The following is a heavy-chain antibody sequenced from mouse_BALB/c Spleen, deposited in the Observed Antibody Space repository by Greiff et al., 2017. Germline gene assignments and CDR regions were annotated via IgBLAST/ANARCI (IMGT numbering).Heavy chain of an antibody. CDR3: TRDYYGSSLYAMDY. Sequence: EVQVVESGGGLVKPGGSLKLSCAASGFTFSSYTMSWVRQTPEKRLEWVATISSGGYTYYPDSVKGRFTISRDNAKNTLYLQMSSLKSEDTAMYYCTRDYYGSSLYAMDYWGQGTSVTVSS. V-gene: IGHV5-6-4*01. CDR2: ISSGGYT. CDR1: GFTFSSYT. D-gene: IGHD1-1*01. J-gene: IGHJ4*01.